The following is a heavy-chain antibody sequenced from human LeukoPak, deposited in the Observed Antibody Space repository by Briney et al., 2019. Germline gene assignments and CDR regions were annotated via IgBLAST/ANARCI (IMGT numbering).Heavy chain of an antibody. CDR2: ISAYNGNT. D-gene: IGHD3-22*01. V-gene: IGHV1-18*01. J-gene: IGHJ4*02. Sequence: ASVKVSCKASGYTFTSYGISWVRQAPGQGLEWMGWISAYNGNTNYAQKFQGRVTITRNTSISTAYMELSSLRSEDTAVYYCARGFLGAMILGYWGQGTLVTVSS. CDR1: GYTFTSYG. CDR3: ARGFLGAMILGY.